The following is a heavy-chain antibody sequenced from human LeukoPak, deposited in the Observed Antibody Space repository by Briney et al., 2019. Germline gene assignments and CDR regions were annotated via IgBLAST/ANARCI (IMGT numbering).Heavy chain of an antibody. J-gene: IGHJ5*02. Sequence: GGSLRLSFAASGFTFSSYAMSWVRQAPGKGLEWVSAVSGSGGTTYYADSVKGRFTISRDNSKNTLYLQMNSLRAEDTAVYYCAKANYDFWSGYLNWFDPWGQGTLVTVSS. D-gene: IGHD3-3*01. CDR2: VSGSGGTT. CDR3: AKANYDFWSGYLNWFDP. CDR1: GFTFSSYA. V-gene: IGHV3-23*01.